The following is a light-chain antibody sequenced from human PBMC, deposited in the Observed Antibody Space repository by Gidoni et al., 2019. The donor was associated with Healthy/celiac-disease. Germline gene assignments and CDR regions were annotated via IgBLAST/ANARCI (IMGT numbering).Light chain of an antibody. Sequence: DIKMTPSPSSLSASVGDRVTITCQASQDISNYLKWYQQKPGKAPKLLSYDASNLETGVPSRFSGSGSGTDLTFTISSLQPEDIATYYCQQYDNLLPTFGGGTKVEIK. CDR3: QQYDNLLPT. V-gene: IGKV1-33*01. J-gene: IGKJ4*01. CDR1: QDISNY. CDR2: DAS.